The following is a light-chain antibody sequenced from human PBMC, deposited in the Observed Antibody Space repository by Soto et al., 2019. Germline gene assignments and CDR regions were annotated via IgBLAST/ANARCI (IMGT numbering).Light chain of an antibody. V-gene: IGKV3-20*01. CDR1: QSVSNTY. Sequence: DIVLTQSPGTLSLSPGERATLSCRASQSVSNTYLAWYQQKPGQAPRLLIYGASSRATGIPDRFSGSGSGTDFTLTISRLEPEDVAVYYCQQYDTWPPLTFGGGTKVEIK. CDR3: QQYDTWPPLT. CDR2: GAS. J-gene: IGKJ4*01.